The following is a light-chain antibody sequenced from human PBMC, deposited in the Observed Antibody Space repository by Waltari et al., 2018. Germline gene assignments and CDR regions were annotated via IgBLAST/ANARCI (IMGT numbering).Light chain of an antibody. Sequence: DIVMTQSPGSLVVSLGERATINCKSGQDILYNSNNKTYLAWYQHKPGQSPKLLFYWASTRASGVPDRFSGSVSGTDFTLTISRVQAEDVAIYYCQQYYKTPSFGGGTKVE. CDR1: QDILYNSNNKTY. CDR2: WAS. V-gene: IGKV4-1*01. J-gene: IGKJ4*01. CDR3: QQYYKTPS.